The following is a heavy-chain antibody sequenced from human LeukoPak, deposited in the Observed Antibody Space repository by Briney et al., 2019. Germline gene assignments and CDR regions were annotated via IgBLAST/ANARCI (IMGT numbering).Heavy chain of an antibody. CDR2: ISWDGGST. Sequence: PGGSLRLSCAASGFTFDDYTMHWVRQAPGKGLEWVSLISWDGGSTYYADSVKGRFTISRDNSKNSLYPQMNSLRTEDTALYYCAKPNYYDSSGYGEIGYWGQGTLVTVSS. J-gene: IGHJ4*02. CDR3: AKPNYYDSSGYGEIGY. CDR1: GFTFDDYT. V-gene: IGHV3-43*01. D-gene: IGHD3-22*01.